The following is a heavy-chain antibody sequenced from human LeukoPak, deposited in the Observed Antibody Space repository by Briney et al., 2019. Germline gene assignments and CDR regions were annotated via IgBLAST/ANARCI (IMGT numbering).Heavy chain of an antibody. J-gene: IGHJ4*02. V-gene: IGHV4-30-4*07. Sequence: SETLSLTCAVSGGSISSGGYSYNWIRQPPGKGLEWIGYIYNSGSTSYNPSLKSRVTMSVDTSKNQFSLKLSFVTAADTAVYYCARGWGPAYCGGDCHRHFDYWGQGALVTVSS. CDR1: GGSISSGGYS. CDR2: IYNSGST. D-gene: IGHD2-21*02. CDR3: ARGWGPAYCGGDCHRHFDY.